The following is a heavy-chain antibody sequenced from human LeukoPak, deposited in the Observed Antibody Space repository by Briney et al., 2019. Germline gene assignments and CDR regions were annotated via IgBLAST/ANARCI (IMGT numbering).Heavy chain of an antibody. J-gene: IGHJ4*02. CDR3: ARDVDTGLVTPPLDY. D-gene: IGHD5-18*01. V-gene: IGHV3-48*02. CDR2: ISSRSSTI. CDR1: GFTFSSYW. Sequence: GGSLRLSCAASGFTFSSYWMNWARQAPGKGLEWISYISSRSSTIYYADSVKGRFTISRDNAQNSLHLQMNSLRDEDTAVYYCARDVDTGLVTPPLDYWGQGTLVTVSS.